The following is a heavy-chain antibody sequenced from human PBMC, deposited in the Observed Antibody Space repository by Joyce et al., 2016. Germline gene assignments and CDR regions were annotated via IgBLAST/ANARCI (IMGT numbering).Heavy chain of an antibody. CDR3: ARGEYNWNLAGYMDV. D-gene: IGHD1-20*01. Sequence: QLPLQESGPGVVKPSETLSLTCTVSGGPIRNNNDHWGWIHQPPGKGLAWIGSIYCTGSPFYNPSRKSRVTISVDPSKNQFSLKLSYVTAADTAVYYCARGEYNWNLAGYMDVWGKGTTVIVSS. J-gene: IGHJ6*03. V-gene: IGHV4-39*01. CDR1: GGPIRNNNDH. CDR2: IYCTGSP.